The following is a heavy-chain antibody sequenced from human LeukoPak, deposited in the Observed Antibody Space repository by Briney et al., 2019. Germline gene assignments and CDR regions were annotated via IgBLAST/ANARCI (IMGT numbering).Heavy chain of an antibody. CDR3: ARDGGAAEYYFDY. Sequence: GGSLRLSCAASGFTFSSYSMNWVRQTPGKGLEWGSYISSSSSTIYYADSVKGRFTISRDNAKNSLYLQMNSLRAEDTAVYYCARDGGAAEYYFDYWGQGTLVTVSS. CDR2: ISSSSSTI. J-gene: IGHJ4*02. V-gene: IGHV3-48*04. D-gene: IGHD3-16*01. CDR1: GFTFSSYS.